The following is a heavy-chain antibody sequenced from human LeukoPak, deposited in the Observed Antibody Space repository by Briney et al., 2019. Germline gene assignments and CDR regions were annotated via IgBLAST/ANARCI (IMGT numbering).Heavy chain of an antibody. D-gene: IGHD5-18*01. J-gene: IGHJ4*02. CDR3: AAGRPYSLLDY. Sequence: ASVKVSCTVSGSSLTELSLYWVRQAPGKGLEWMGGFDVIDAKTFYAQKFQGRVTMTEDSSTDTAYMELSSLRSDDTASYYCAAGRPYSLLDYWGQGTLVTVSS. CDR2: FDVIDAKT. CDR1: GSSLTELS. V-gene: IGHV1-24*01.